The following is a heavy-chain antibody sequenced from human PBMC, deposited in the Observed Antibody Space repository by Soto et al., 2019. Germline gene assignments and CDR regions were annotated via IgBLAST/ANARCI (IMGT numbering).Heavy chain of an antibody. CDR1: GYTFTSYA. Sequence: ASVKVSCKASGYTFTSYAMHWVRQAPRQRLEWMGWINAGNGNTKYSQKFQGRVTITRDTSASTAYMELSSLRSEDTAVYYCARFEVVVAATPYYYYGMDVWGQGTTVTVSS. CDR3: ARFEVVVAATPYYYYGMDV. V-gene: IGHV1-3*01. D-gene: IGHD2-15*01. CDR2: INAGNGNT. J-gene: IGHJ6*02.